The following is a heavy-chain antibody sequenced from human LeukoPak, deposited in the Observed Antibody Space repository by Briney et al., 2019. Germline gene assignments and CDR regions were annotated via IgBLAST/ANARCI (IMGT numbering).Heavy chain of an antibody. CDR3: AKDLYCSSTSCSVY. J-gene: IGHJ4*02. D-gene: IGHD2-2*01. Sequence: GGSLRLSCAASGFTFSSYGMLWVRQAPGKGLEWVAFIRYDGSNKYYADSVKGRFTISRDNSKNTLYLQMNSLRAEDTAVYYCAKDLYCSSTSCSVYWGQGTLVTVSS. CDR2: IRYDGSNK. CDR1: GFTFSSYG. V-gene: IGHV3-30*02.